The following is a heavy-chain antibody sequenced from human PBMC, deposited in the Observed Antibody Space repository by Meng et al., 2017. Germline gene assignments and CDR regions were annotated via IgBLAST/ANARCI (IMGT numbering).Heavy chain of an antibody. V-gene: IGHV1-8*01. CDR3: ARGSSSWITNWFDP. CDR1: GYTFTSYY. CDR2: MNPNSGNT. J-gene: IGHJ5*02. Sequence: HVHPVQSGARVKKHGASVKVFCKASGYTFTSYYINWVRQATGQGLEWMGWMNPNSGNTGYAQKFQGRVTMTRNTSISTAYMELSSLRSEDTAVYYCARGSSSWITNWFDPWGQETLVTVSS. D-gene: IGHD6-13*01.